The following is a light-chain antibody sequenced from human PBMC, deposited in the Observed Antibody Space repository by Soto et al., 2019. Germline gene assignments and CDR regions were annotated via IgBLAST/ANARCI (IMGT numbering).Light chain of an antibody. Sequence: QSVLTQPASVSGSPGQSITISCTGSSRDIGGYKFVSWYQQHPGRAPKLMIYEVGNRPSGVSNRFSGSKSGNTASLTISGLQAEDEADYYCSSYTSSSTLVFGGGTQLTVL. V-gene: IGLV2-14*01. J-gene: IGLJ3*02. CDR3: SSYTSSSTLV. CDR2: EVG. CDR1: SRDIGGYKF.